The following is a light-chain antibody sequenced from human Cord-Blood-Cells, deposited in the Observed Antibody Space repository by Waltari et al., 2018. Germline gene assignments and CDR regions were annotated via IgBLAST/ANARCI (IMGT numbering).Light chain of an antibody. CDR3: MQALQTPFT. V-gene: IGKV2-28*01. CDR2: LGF. Sequence: DIVMTQSPLSLPVTPGEPASIPCRSSQSLLHSNGYNYLDWYLQKPGQSPQLLIYLGFNRASGVPDRFSGSGSGTDFTLKISRVEAEDVGVYYCMQALQTPFTFGPGTKVDIK. J-gene: IGKJ3*01. CDR1: QSLLHSNGYNY.